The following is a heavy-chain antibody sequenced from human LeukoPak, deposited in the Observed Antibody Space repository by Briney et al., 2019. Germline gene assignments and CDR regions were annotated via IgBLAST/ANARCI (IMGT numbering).Heavy chain of an antibody. CDR2: IGTAGDP. J-gene: IGHJ6*04. D-gene: IGHD3-10*01. Sequence: GGSLRLSCAASRFTYSSYDMHWVPEATGKGLEWVSAIGTAGDPYYPGSVKGRFTISRENAKNSLYLQMNSLRAGDTAVYYCARAGYYGSGSYYYYGMDVWGKGTTVTVSS. V-gene: IGHV3-13*05. CDR3: ARAGYYGSGSYYYYGMDV. CDR1: RFTYSSYD.